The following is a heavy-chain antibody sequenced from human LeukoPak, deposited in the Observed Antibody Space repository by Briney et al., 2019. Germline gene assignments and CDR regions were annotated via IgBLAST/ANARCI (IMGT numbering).Heavy chain of an antibody. CDR2: ISYDGSNK. V-gene: IGHV3-30*18. D-gene: IGHD6-6*01. CDR1: GFTLSSYG. J-gene: IGHJ5*02. Sequence: GGSLRLSCAASGFTLSSYGMHWVRQAPGKGLEWVAVISYDGSNKYYADSVKGRFSISRDSSKNTLYLQMNSLRAEDTAVYYCSKDGFPGRGRSSWTNWFDLWGQGTLVTVSS. CDR3: SKDGFPGRGRSSWTNWFDL.